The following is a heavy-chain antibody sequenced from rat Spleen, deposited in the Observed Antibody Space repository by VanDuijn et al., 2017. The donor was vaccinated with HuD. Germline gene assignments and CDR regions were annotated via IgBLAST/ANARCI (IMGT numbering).Heavy chain of an antibody. Sequence: EVQLQESGPGLVKPSQSLSLTCSVTGYSITSNYWGWIRKFPGNKMEWIGHISYSGSTSYNPSLKSRISITRDTSKNQFFLQLNSVTTQDTATYYCARGPRIRSGENYFDYWGQGVMVTVSS. CDR3: ARGPRIRSGENYFDY. J-gene: IGHJ2*01. D-gene: IGHD4-3*01. CDR1: GYSITSNY. CDR2: ISYSGST. V-gene: IGHV3-1*01.